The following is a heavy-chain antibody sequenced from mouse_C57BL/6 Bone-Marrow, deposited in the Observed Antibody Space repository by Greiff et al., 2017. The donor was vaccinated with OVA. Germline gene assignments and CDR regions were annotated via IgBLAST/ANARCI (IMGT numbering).Heavy chain of an antibody. D-gene: IGHD1-1*01. CDR1: GYTFTSYT. Sequence: QVQLQQSGAELARPGASVKMSCKASGYTFTSYTMHWVKQRPGQGLEWIGYINPSSGYTKYNQKFKDKATLTADKSSSTAYMQLNSLTSEDSAVDYCARTPFLMTTVVADWYFDFWGTGTTVTVSS. CDR3: ARTPFLMTTVVADWYFDF. J-gene: IGHJ1*03. CDR2: INPSSGYT. V-gene: IGHV1-4*01.